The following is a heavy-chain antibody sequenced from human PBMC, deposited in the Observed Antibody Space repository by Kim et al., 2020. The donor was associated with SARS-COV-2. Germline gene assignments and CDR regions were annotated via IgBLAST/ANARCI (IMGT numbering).Heavy chain of an antibody. Sequence: SVKGRFTISRDNSKNTLYLQMNSLRAEDTAVYYCAKEGYSGYDVEILIDYWGQGTLVTVSS. V-gene: IGHV3-23*01. CDR3: AKEGYSGYDVEILIDY. J-gene: IGHJ4*02. D-gene: IGHD5-12*01.